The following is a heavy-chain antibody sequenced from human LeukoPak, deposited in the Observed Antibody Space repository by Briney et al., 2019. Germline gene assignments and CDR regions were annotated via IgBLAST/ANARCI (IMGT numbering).Heavy chain of an antibody. CDR2: INPNSGGT. CDR3: ARGRRDGYNFGDY. J-gene: IGHJ4*02. D-gene: IGHD5-24*01. CDR1: GYTFTGYY. V-gene: IGHV1-2*06. Sequence: ASVKVSCKASGYTFTGYYMHWVRQAPGQGLEWMGRINPNSGGTNYAQTFQGRVTMTRDTSISTAYMELSRLRSDDTAVYYCARGRRDGYNFGDYWGQGTLVTVSS.